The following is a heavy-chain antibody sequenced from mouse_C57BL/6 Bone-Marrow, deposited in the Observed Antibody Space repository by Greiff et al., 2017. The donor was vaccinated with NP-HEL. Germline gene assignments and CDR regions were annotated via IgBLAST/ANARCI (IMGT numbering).Heavy chain of an antibody. CDR2: LSSGSSTI. V-gene: IGHV5-17*01. Sequence: EVKLVESGGGLVKPGGSLKLSCAASGFTFSDYGMHWVRQAPDKGLEWVAYLSSGSSTIYYADQVKGRFTISRDNAKNTLFLQMTSLRSEDTAMYYCARKNEYYGSSLSAMDYWGQGTSVTGSS. CDR1: GFTFSDYG. J-gene: IGHJ4*01. CDR3: ARKNEYYGSSLSAMDY. D-gene: IGHD1-1*01.